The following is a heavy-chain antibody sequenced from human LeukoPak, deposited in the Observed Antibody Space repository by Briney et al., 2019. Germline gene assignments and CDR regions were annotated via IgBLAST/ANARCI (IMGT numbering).Heavy chain of an antibody. CDR2: IKQDGSEK. Sequence: PGGSLRLSCAASGFTFSSYWMSWVRQAPGKGLEWVANIKQDGSEKYYVGSVKGRFTISRDNAKNSLYLQMNSLRAEDTAVYYCARDRTYYDFWSGDVYYYYMDVWGKGTTVTVSS. CDR3: ARDRTYYDFWSGDVYYYYMDV. V-gene: IGHV3-7*01. J-gene: IGHJ6*03. CDR1: GFTFSSYW. D-gene: IGHD3-3*01.